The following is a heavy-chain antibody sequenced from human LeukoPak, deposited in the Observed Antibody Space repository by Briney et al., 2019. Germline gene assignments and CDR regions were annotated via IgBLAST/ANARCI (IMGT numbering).Heavy chain of an antibody. CDR3: ARDQRAVTTIWYRFDY. CDR2: INPNSGGT. Sequence: ASVKVSCKASGYTFTGYYIHWVRQAPGQGLEWMVWINPNSGGTNYAQKFQGRVTMARDTSISTAYVELSRLRSDDTAVYYCARDQRAVTTIWYRFDYWGQGTLVTVSS. CDR1: GYTFTGYY. J-gene: IGHJ4*02. V-gene: IGHV1-2*02. D-gene: IGHD4-17*01.